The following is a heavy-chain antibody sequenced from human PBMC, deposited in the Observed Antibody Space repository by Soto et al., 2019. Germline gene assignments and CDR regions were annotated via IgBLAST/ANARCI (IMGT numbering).Heavy chain of an antibody. Sequence: WGSLRLSCAASGSTFISYAIHFFRHSPFKGLEWVAVISYDGSNKYYADSVKGRFTISRDNSKNTLYLQMNSLRSEDTAVYYCARARASGSGSYLWFDPWGQGTLVTVSS. CDR1: GSTFISYA. CDR2: ISYDGSNK. CDR3: ARARASGSGSYLWFDP. J-gene: IGHJ5*02. V-gene: IGHV3-30-3*01. D-gene: IGHD3-10*01.